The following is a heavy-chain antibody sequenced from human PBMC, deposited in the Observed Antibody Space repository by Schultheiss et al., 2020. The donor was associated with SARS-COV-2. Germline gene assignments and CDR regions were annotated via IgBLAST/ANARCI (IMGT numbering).Heavy chain of an antibody. CDR3: ARASGSYYYYGMDV. V-gene: IGHV4-39*07. CDR1: GGSISSSSYY. D-gene: IGHD1-26*01. J-gene: IGHJ6*02. CDR2: INHSGST. Sequence: SETLSLTCTVSGGSISSSSYYWSWIRQPPGKGLEWIGEINHSGSTNYNPSLKSRVTISVDTSKNQFSLKLSSVTAADTAVYYCARASGSYYYYGMDVWGQGTTVTVSS.